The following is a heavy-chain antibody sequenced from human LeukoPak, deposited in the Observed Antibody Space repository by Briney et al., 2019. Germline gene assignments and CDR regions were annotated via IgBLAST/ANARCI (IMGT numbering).Heavy chain of an antibody. V-gene: IGHV1-2*02. CDR2: INPNSGGT. CDR3: ARDSSGWENWFDP. CDR1: GYTFTCYY. J-gene: IGHJ5*02. Sequence: ASVKVSCKASGYTFTCYYMHWVRQAPGQGLEWMGWINPNSGGTNYAQKFQGRVTMTRDTSISTAYMELSRLRSDDTAVYYCARDSSGWENWFDPWGQGTLVTVSS. D-gene: IGHD6-19*01.